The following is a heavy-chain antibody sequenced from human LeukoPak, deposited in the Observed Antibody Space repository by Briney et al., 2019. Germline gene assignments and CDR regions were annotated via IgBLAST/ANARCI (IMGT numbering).Heavy chain of an antibody. D-gene: IGHD3-16*01. CDR3: ARHHRLKNFDY. Sequence: SETLSLTCAVYGGSFSGYYWSWIRQPPGKGLEWIGEINHSGSTNYNPSLKSRVTISVDTSKNQFSLKLSSVTAADTAVYYCARHHRLKNFDYWGQGTLVTVSS. J-gene: IGHJ4*02. CDR1: GGSFSGYY. CDR2: INHSGST. V-gene: IGHV4-34*01.